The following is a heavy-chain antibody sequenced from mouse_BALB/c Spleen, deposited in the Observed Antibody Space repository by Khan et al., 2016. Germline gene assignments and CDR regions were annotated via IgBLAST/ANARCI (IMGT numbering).Heavy chain of an antibody. CDR1: GYSITSGYY. D-gene: IGHD2-10*02. CDR2: ISFDGSN. V-gene: IGHV3-6*02. J-gene: IGHJ3*01. Sequence: EVKLEESGPGLVKPSQSLSLTCSVTGYSITSGYYWNWIRQFPGNKLEWMGYISFDGSNNYNPSLKNRISITRDTSKNQFFLKLNSVTTEDTATYYCAREEYGISFAYWGQGTLVTVSA. CDR3: AREEYGISFAY.